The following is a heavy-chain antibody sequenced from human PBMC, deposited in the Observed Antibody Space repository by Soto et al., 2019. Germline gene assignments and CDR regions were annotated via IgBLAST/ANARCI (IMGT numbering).Heavy chain of an antibody. J-gene: IGHJ6*02. D-gene: IGHD6-6*01. V-gene: IGHV1-69*13. CDR2: IIPIFGTA. CDR3: ARLIAARPSYYGMDV. Sequence: SVKVSCKASGGTFSSYAISWVRQAPGPGLEWMGGIIPIFGTANYAQKFQGRVTITADESTSTAYMELSSLRSEDTAVYYCARLIAARPSYYGMDVWGQGTTVTVSS. CDR1: GGTFSSYA.